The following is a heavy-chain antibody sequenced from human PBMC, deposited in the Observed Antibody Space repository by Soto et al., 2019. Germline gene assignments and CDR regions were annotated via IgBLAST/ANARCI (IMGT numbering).Heavy chain of an antibody. V-gene: IGHV3-74*01. CDR2: IQNDASLT. D-gene: IGHD2-15*01. CDR3: VRGQRGGFDL. CDR1: GSTFSDYY. Sequence: GGSLRLSCAASGSTFSDYYMSWIRQAPGKGLLWVSHIQNDASLTTYADSVKGRFIISRDNAKNTLYLQMNGLRVEDTAVYFCVRGQRGGFDLWGQGTMVTVS. J-gene: IGHJ3*01.